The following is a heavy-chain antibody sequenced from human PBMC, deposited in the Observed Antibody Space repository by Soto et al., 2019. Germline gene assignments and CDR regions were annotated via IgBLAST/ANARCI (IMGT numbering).Heavy chain of an antibody. J-gene: IGHJ4*02. Sequence: EVQLLESGGGLVQPGGSLRLSCAASGFTFSNYAMSWVRQAPGKGLDWVSTISVSDGSTYYADSVKGRFTISRDNSKNTLYLQMNSLRAEDKAIYSWAKRSHYPYCDGGSCYSPCDYWGQGTLVTVSS. CDR2: ISVSDGST. V-gene: IGHV3-23*01. CDR3: AKRSHYPYCDGGSCYSPCDY. CDR1: GFTFSNYA. D-gene: IGHD2-15*01.